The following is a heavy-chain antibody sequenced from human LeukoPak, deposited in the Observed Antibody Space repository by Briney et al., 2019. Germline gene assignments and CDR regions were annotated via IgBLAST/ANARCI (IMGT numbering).Heavy chain of an antibody. CDR3: ATVSGDSSSLHAFDI. V-gene: IGHV1-24*01. CDR2: FDPEDGET. D-gene: IGHD6-19*01. CDR1: GYTLTELS. J-gene: IGHJ3*02. Sequence: ASVKVSCKVSGYTLTELSMHWMRQAPGKGLEWMGGFDPEDGETIYAQKFQGRVTMTEDTSTDTAYMELSSLRSEDTAVYYCATVSGDSSSLHAFDIWGQGTMVTVSS.